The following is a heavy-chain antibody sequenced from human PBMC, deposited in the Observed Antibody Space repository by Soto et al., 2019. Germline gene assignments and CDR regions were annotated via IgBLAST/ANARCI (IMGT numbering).Heavy chain of an antibody. J-gene: IGHJ6*02. CDR3: ARGSVVRGVAYYGMDV. CDR2: IYHSGST. D-gene: IGHD3-10*01. Sequence: QVQLQESGPGLVKPSGTLSLTCAVSGGSISSSNWWSWVRQPPGKGLEWIGEIYHSGSTNYNPSLKRRFTISVDKSKTQFPLKLSSVTAAATAVYYCARGSVVRGVAYYGMDVWGQGTTVTVSS. V-gene: IGHV4-4*02. CDR1: GGSISSSNW.